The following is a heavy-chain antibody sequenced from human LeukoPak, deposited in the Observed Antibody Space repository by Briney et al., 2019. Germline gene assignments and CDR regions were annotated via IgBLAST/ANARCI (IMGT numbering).Heavy chain of an antibody. D-gene: IGHD2-2*01. CDR1: GFTFSNYA. J-gene: IGHJ4*02. CDR3: ADDIVVVPAGY. CDR2: ISGSGGST. V-gene: IGHV3-23*01. Sequence: GGSLRLSCAASGFTFSNYAMSWARQAPGKGLEWVSAISGSGGSTYYADSVKGRFTISRDNSKNTLYLQMNSLRAEDTAVYYCADDIVVVPAGYWGQGTLVTVSS.